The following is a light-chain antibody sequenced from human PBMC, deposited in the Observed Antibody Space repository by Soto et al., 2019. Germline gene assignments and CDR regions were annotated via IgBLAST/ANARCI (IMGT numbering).Light chain of an antibody. J-gene: IGKJ4*01. Sequence: DVVMTQSPLFLPVTLGQPASISCRSSESLVYSDGNTYLNWFHLRPGQSPRRLIYKVSNRDSGVPHRFSLSGSGTHFTLKISRVEADDVGLYYCIHFHCLPVTFGGGTMVEIK. CDR1: ESLVYSDGNTY. V-gene: IGKV2-30*01. CDR2: KVS. CDR3: IHFHCLPVT.